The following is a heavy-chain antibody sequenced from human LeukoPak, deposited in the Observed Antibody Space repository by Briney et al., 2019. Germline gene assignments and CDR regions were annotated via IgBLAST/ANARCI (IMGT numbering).Heavy chain of an antibody. J-gene: IGHJ4*02. V-gene: IGHV3-30*02. CDR3: AKETYCSSTSCYDY. CDR1: GFTFSSYG. D-gene: IGHD2-2*01. CDR2: IRYDGSNK. Sequence: PGGSLRLSCAASGFTFSSYGMHWVRQAPGKGLEWVAFIRYDGSNKYYADSVKGRFTISRDNSKNTLYLQMNSLRAEDTAVYYCAKETYCSSTSCYDYWGQGTLVTVSS.